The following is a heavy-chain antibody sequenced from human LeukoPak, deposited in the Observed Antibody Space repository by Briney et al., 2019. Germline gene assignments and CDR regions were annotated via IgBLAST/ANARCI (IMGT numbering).Heavy chain of an antibody. D-gene: IGHD6-19*01. V-gene: IGHV3-64*01. CDR2: ISSNGGST. CDR1: GFTFSTYA. J-gene: IGHJ4*02. Sequence: PGGSLRLSCAASGFTFSTYAMHWVRQAPGKGLEYVSGISSNGGSTYYSNSVKGRFTISRDNSKNMMYLQMGSLRAEDMAVYYCARDYEGAAVADTFDYWGQGTLVTVSS. CDR3: ARDYEGAAVADTFDY.